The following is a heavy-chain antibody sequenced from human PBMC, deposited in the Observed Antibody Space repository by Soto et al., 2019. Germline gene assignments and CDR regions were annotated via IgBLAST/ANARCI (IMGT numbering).Heavy chain of an antibody. CDR1: GGSISSSNW. CDR2: IYHSGST. CDR3: ARLESFVSDGDFPYYFDY. V-gene: IGHV4-4*02. Sequence: QVQLQESGPGLVKPSGTLSLTCAVSGGSISSSNWWSWVRQPPGKGLEWIGEIYHSGSTNYNPSLKSRVTRSVDKSKNQFSLNLSSVTAADTAVYYCARLESFVSDGDFPYYFDYWGQGTLVTVSS. D-gene: IGHD4-17*01. J-gene: IGHJ4*02.